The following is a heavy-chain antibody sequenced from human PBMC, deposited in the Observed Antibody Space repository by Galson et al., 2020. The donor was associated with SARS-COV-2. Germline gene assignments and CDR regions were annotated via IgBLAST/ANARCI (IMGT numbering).Heavy chain of an antibody. CDR2: TYYGSNWYH. Sequence: SQTLSLTCVISGDSVSRNSGAWTWIRQSPSRGLEWLGRTYYGSNWYHDYAVSVKSRITINPDTSKNQFSLQLNSVTPEDTAVYYCASESDHAFDIWGQGTMVTVSS. CDR3: ASESDHAFDI. V-gene: IGHV6-1*01. CDR1: GDSVSRNSGA. J-gene: IGHJ3*02. D-gene: IGHD2-21*02.